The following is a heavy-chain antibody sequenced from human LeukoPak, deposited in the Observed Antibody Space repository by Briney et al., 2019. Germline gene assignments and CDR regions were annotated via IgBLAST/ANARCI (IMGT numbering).Heavy chain of an antibody. J-gene: IGHJ5*02. D-gene: IGHD3-22*01. CDR1: GYTFTSYA. CDR2: ISAGNGNT. CDR3: ARTPYYYDSSGYSP. V-gene: IGHV1-3*01. Sequence: ASVKVSCKASGYTFTSYAIHWVRQAPGQRLEWMGWISAGNGNTKYSQNFQGRVTFISNTSATTAFMELSSLRSEDAAVYYCARTPYYYDSSGYSPWGQGTLVTVSS.